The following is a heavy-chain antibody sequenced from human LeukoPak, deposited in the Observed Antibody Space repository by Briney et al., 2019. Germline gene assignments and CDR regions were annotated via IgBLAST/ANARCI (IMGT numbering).Heavy chain of an antibody. V-gene: IGHV3-7*01. J-gene: IGHJ4*02. CDR2: IKQDGSEK. Sequence: GGSLRLSCAASGFTFSSYWMSWVRQAPGKGLEWVANIKQDGSEKYYVDSVKGRFTISRDNAKNSLYLQMNSLRAEDTAVYYCARDADVVVPAAIPKIFDYWGQGTLVTVPS. D-gene: IGHD2-2*02. CDR1: GFTFSSYW. CDR3: ARDADVVVPAAIPKIFDY.